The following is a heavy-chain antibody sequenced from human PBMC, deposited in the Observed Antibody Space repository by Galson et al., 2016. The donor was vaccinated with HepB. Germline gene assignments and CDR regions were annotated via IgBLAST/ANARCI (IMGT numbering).Heavy chain of an antibody. D-gene: IGHD3-9*01. CDR2: ISYDGSNK. J-gene: IGHJ4*02. CDR3: ARDRRRYFDWFVL. Sequence: SLRLSCAASGFTFSSYAMHWVRQAPGKGLEWVAVISYDGSNKYYADSVKGRFTISRDNSKNTLCLQMNSLRAEDTAVYYCARDRRRYFDWFVLWGQGTLVTVSS. V-gene: IGHV3-30-3*01. CDR1: GFTFSSYA.